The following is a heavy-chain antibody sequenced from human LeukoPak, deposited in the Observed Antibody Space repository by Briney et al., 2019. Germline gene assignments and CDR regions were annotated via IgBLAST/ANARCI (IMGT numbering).Heavy chain of an antibody. D-gene: IGHD6-13*01. Sequence: PSETLSLTXTVSGGSISSYYWSWIRQPAGKGLEWIGRIYTSGSTNYNPSLKSRVTMSVDTSKNQFSLKLSSVTAADTAVYYCASGVEQQLGPGFDYWGQGTLVTVSS. CDR2: IYTSGST. CDR1: GGSISSYY. V-gene: IGHV4-4*07. J-gene: IGHJ4*02. CDR3: ASGVEQQLGPGFDY.